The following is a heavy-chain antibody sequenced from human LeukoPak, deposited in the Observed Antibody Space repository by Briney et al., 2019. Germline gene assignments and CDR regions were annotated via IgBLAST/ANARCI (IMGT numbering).Heavy chain of an antibody. V-gene: IGHV4-34*01. J-gene: IGHJ4*02. CDR2: INHSGST. CDR1: GGSFSGYY. CDR3: ARRSTVVVPAAPFDY. D-gene: IGHD2-2*01. Sequence: SETLSLTCAVYGGSFSGYYWSWIRQPPGKGLEWIGEINHSGSTNYNPSLKSRVTISVDTSKNQFSLKLSSVTAADTAVYYCARRSTVVVPAAPFDYWGQGTLVTVS.